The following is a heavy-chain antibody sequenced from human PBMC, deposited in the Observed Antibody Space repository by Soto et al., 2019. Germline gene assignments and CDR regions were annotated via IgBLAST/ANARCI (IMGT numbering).Heavy chain of an antibody. CDR2: INHSGST. CDR3: ARTRNLDV. Sequence: QVQLQQWGAGLLKPSETLSLTCAVYGGSLSGYYGNWIRQSPGKGLEWIGEINHSGSTNYNPSLKSRVTISIDTSKNQFSLKLSSVTAADTAVYYCARTRNLDVWGQLTTVIVSS. J-gene: IGHJ6*02. V-gene: IGHV4-34*01. D-gene: IGHD1-1*01. CDR1: GGSLSGYY.